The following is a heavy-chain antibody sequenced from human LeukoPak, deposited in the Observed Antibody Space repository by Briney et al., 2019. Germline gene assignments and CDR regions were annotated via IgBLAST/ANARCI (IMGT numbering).Heavy chain of an antibody. V-gene: IGHV1-69*04. D-gene: IGHD5-24*01. J-gene: IGHJ4*02. CDR3: ARAPPRLDGYILYY. Sequence: ASVKVSRKASGGTFTNLAISWVRQPPGQGLEWMGRIIPTTGLASYAQKFQGRVTITADKSTSTAYMELSSLRSEDTAVYYCARAPPRLDGYILYYWGQGTLVTVSS. CDR2: IIPTTGLA. CDR1: GGTFTNLA.